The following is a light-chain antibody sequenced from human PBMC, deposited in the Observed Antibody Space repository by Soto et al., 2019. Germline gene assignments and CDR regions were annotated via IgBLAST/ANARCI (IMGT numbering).Light chain of an antibody. CDR3: GTWDSSLSAGV. V-gene: IGLV1-51*01. CDR1: SSNIGSNY. J-gene: IGLJ3*02. Sequence: QSVLTQPPSVSAAPGQKVTISCSGSSSNIGSNYVSWYQQLPGTAPKLLICDNNKRPSGIPDRFSGSKSGTSATLGITGLQTRDEADYYCGTWDSSLSAGVFGGGTKLTVL. CDR2: DNN.